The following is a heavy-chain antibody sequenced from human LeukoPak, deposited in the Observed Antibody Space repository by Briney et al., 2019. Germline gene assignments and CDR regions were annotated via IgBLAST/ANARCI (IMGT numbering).Heavy chain of an antibody. D-gene: IGHD3-22*01. CDR2: VSYTGST. CDR3: ARLLDYDNSGDTDIFDI. J-gene: IGHJ3*02. CDR1: GGIRSDY. V-gene: IGHV4-59*01. Sequence: SSETLSLTCTVSGGIRSDYCSWIRQSPGKGLEWIGRVSYTGSTRYNPSLQSRVTISLDTSRNHFSLKLSSLNAADTAVYYCARLLDYDNSGDTDIFDIWGQGTMVTVSS.